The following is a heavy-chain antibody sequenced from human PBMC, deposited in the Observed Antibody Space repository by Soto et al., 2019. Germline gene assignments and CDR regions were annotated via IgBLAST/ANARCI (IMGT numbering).Heavy chain of an antibody. D-gene: IGHD2-2*02. J-gene: IGHJ6*02. Sequence: PGGSLRLSCAASGFILSSYEVNWVRQAPGKGLEWVSYISSTGSIIYYADSVKGRFTISRDNAKNSLYLQLNSLRAEDTAVYYCARGKQPLIYKSCGMDVWGQGTTVTVSS. CDR1: GFILSSYE. CDR2: ISSTGSII. CDR3: ARGKQPLIYKSCGMDV. V-gene: IGHV3-48*03.